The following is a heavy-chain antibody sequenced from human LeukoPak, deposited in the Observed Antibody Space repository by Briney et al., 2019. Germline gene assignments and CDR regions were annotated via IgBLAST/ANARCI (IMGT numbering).Heavy chain of an antibody. CDR2: IIGSGGST. J-gene: IGHJ4*02. CDR3: ARLVRSSSWYRFDY. Sequence: GGSLRLSCAASGFTFSSYAMSWVRQAPGKGLEWVSAIIGSGGSTYYADSVKGRFTISRDNSKNTLYLQMNSLRAEDTAVYYCARLVRSSSWYRFDYWGQGTLVTVSS. V-gene: IGHV3-23*01. D-gene: IGHD6-13*01. CDR1: GFTFSSYA.